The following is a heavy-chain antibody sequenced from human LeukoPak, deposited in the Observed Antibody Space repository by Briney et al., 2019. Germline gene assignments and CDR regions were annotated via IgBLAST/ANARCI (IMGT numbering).Heavy chain of an antibody. Sequence: GGSLRLSCAASGFTFSYYSMNWLRQAPGKGLEWVSSISSSSSYIYCADSVKGRFTISRDNAKSSLYLQMNSLRAEDTAVYYCARGSGYDLSDIDYWGQGTLVTVSS. V-gene: IGHV3-21*01. CDR1: GFTFSYYS. CDR2: ISSSSSYI. D-gene: IGHD5-12*01. CDR3: ARGSGYDLSDIDY. J-gene: IGHJ4*02.